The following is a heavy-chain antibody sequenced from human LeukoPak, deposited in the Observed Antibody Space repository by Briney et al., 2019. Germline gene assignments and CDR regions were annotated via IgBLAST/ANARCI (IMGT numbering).Heavy chain of an antibody. D-gene: IGHD3-16*01. V-gene: IGHV3-30*04. CDR2: ISYDGSNK. CDR1: GFTFSSYA. Sequence: GGSLRLSCAASGFTFSSYAMHWVRQAPGKGLEWVAVISYDGSNKYYADSVKGRFTISRDNSKNTLYLQMNSLRAEDTAVYYCARESVMNYMDVWGKGTTVTVSS. J-gene: IGHJ6*03. CDR3: ARESVMNYMDV.